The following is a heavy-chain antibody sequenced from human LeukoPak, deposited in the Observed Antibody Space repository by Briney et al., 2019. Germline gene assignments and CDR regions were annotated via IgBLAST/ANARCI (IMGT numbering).Heavy chain of an antibody. V-gene: IGHV4-59*01. CDR3: ARVSPITVFGVDYYYYMDV. Sequence: PSETLSLTCTVSGGSISSYYWSWIRQPPGKGLEWIGYIYYSGSTNYNPSLKSRVTISVDTSKNQFPLKLSSVTAADTAVYYCARVSPITVFGVDYYYYMDVWGKGTTVTVSS. J-gene: IGHJ6*03. D-gene: IGHD3-3*01. CDR2: IYYSGST. CDR1: GGSISSYY.